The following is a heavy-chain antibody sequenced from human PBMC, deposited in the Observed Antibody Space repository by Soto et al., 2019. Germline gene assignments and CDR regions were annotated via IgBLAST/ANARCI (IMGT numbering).Heavy chain of an antibody. CDR1: GYIFFNYG. CDR2: ISPYSGNT. D-gene: IGHD3-16*01. V-gene: IGHV1-18*01. CDR3: ARMDNYVPSTTMDV. J-gene: IGHJ6*02. Sequence: ASVKVSCKASGYIFFNYGFAGVRRAPGQGLEWMGWISPYSGNTHYASKVQGRLTMTTDTSTSTAYMDLGSLTSDDTAVYYCARMDNYVPSTTMDVWGQGPTVTVSS.